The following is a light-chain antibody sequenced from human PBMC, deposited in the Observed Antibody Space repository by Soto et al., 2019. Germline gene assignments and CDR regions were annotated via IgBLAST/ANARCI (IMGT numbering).Light chain of an antibody. CDR2: DAS. CDR1: QKDSSY. CDR3: QERVQLLPLP. V-gene: IGKV3-11*01. J-gene: IGKJ4*01. Sequence: QKDSSYLAWYQQKPGQPPRLLIYDASDRAPGIPARFSCIGSGTGFALTISCLLPEDVAVRFCQERVQLLPLPCAGGTKVDIK.